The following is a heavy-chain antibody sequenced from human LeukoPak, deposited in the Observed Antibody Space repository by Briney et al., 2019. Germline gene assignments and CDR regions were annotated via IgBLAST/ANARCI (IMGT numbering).Heavy chain of an antibody. Sequence: GESLKISCKGSGYSFTSYWIGWVRQMPGKGLEWMGIIYPGDSDTGYSPSFQGQVTISADKSISTAYLQWSSLKASDTAIYYRARRDSSSWYYWGQGTLVTVSS. CDR3: ARRDSSSWYY. J-gene: IGHJ4*02. CDR2: IYPGDSDT. D-gene: IGHD6-13*01. V-gene: IGHV5-51*01. CDR1: GYSFTSYW.